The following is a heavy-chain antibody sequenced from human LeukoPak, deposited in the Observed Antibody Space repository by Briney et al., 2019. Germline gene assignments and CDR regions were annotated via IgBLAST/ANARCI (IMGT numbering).Heavy chain of an antibody. J-gene: IGHJ5*02. CDR2: IYYSGST. CDR1: GGSISSYY. V-gene: IGHV4-59*01. Sequence: SETLSLTCTVSGGSISSYYWSWIRQPPGKGLEWIGYIYYSGSTNYNPSLKSRVTISVDTSKNQFSLKLSSVTAADTAVYYCARDAPSGSHGGVWFDPWGQGTLVTVSS. D-gene: IGHD1-26*01. CDR3: ARDAPSGSHGGVWFDP.